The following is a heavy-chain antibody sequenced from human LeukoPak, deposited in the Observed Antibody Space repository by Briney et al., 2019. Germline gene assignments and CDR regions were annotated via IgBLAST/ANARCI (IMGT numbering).Heavy chain of an antibody. V-gene: IGHV3-21*01. CDR1: GFTFSSYS. D-gene: IGHD1-26*01. Sequence: GGSLRLSCAASGFTFSSYSMNWVRQAPGKGLEWVSSISSSSSYIYYADSVKGRFTISRDNAKNSLYLQMNNLRAEDTAVYYCARESGSYAQGDYWGQGTLVTVSS. CDR2: ISSSSSYI. CDR3: ARESGSYAQGDY. J-gene: IGHJ4*02.